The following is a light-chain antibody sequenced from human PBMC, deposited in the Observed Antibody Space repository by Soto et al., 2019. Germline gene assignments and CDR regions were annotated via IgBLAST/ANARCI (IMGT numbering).Light chain of an antibody. CDR2: DAS. CDR1: QSADIF. Sequence: EIVLTQSPVTLSLSPGERATLSCRASQSADIFLAWYQQKPGLAPRLLIYDASNRATGIPARFSGSGSGTDFTLTISGLEPDDSAVYYCQTRSDWPTFGGGTKVEI. CDR3: QTRSDWPT. J-gene: IGKJ4*01. V-gene: IGKV3-11*01.